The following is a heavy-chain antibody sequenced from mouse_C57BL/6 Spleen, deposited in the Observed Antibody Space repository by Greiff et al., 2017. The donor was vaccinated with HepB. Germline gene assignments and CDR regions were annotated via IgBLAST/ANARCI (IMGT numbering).Heavy chain of an antibody. V-gene: IGHV1-82*01. CDR2: IYPGDGDT. CDR3: ARGVPYAMDY. J-gene: IGHJ4*01. CDR1: GYAFSSSW. Sequence: QVQLQQSGPELVKPGASVKISCKASGYAFSSSWMNWVKQRPGKGLEWIGRIYPGDGDTNYNGKFKGKATLTADKSSSTAYMQLSSLTSEDSAVYVCARGVPYAMDYWGQGTSVTVSS.